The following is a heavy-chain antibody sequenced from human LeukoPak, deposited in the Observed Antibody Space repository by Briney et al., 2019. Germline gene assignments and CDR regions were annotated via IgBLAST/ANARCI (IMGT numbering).Heavy chain of an antibody. V-gene: IGHV3-23*01. Sequence: GASLRLSCAASGFTFSSYAMSWVRQAPGKGLEWVSAISGSGGSTYYADSVKGRFTISRDNSKNTPYLQMNSLRAEDTAVYYCAKDVVDTAMDPMLDYWGQGTLVTVSS. D-gene: IGHD5-18*01. CDR2: ISGSGGST. CDR3: AKDVVDTAMDPMLDY. J-gene: IGHJ4*02. CDR1: GFTFSSYA.